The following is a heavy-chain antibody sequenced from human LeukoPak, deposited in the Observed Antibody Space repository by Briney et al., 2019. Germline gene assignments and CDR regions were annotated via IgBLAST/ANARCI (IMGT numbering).Heavy chain of an antibody. CDR2: IYYSGST. Sequence: SETLSLTCTVSGGSISSYYWSWIRQPPGKGLEWIGYIYYSGSTNYNPSLKSRVTISVDTSKNQFSLKLSSVTAADTAVYYCAREDIVTPPDYWGQGTLVTVSS. D-gene: IGHD2/OR15-2a*01. CDR1: GGSISSYY. J-gene: IGHJ4*02. CDR3: AREDIVTPPDY. V-gene: IGHV4-59*12.